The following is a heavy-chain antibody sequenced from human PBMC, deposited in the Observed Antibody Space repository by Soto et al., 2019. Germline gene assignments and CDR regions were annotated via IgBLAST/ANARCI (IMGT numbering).Heavy chain of an antibody. J-gene: IGHJ5*02. Sequence: QVQLQESGPGLVKPSQTLSLTCSVSGVSNNSGVYYWSWVRQHPEKGLEWIGYIYYSGTTRYNPSLKSRVTTSLDTSKNQFFLKLNSVTAADTAVYYCASMVRGNWFDPWGQGTLVIVSS. CDR3: ASMVRGNWFDP. CDR1: GVSNNSGVYY. V-gene: IGHV4-31*03. D-gene: IGHD3-10*01. CDR2: IYYSGTT.